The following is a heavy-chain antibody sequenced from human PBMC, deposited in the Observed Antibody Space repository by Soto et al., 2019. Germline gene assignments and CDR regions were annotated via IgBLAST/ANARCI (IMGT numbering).Heavy chain of an antibody. Sequence: PGGSLRLSCAASGFTFSRYSMNWVRQAPGKGLEWVSYISSSSSTIYYADSVKGRFTISRDNAKNSLYLQMNSLRDEDTAVYYCAPDSSSFYGMDVWGQGTTVTVSS. CDR3: APDSSSFYGMDV. J-gene: IGHJ6*02. CDR1: GFTFSRYS. D-gene: IGHD6-13*01. CDR2: ISSSSSTI. V-gene: IGHV3-48*02.